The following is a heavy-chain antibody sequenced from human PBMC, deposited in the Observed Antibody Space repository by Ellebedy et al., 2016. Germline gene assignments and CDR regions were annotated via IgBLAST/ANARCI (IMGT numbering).Heavy chain of an antibody. CDR3: ARDYYDSSGYPDDVY. J-gene: IGHJ4*02. Sequence: ASVKVSCXASGYTFTGYYMHWVRQAPGQGLEWMGWINPNSGGTNYAQKFQGRVTMTRDTSISTAYMELSRLRSDDTAVYYCARDYYDSSGYPDDVYWGQGTLVTVSS. CDR2: INPNSGGT. CDR1: GYTFTGYY. V-gene: IGHV1-2*02. D-gene: IGHD3-22*01.